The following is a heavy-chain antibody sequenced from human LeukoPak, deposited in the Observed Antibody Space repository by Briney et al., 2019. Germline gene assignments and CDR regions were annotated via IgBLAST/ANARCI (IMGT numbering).Heavy chain of an antibody. Sequence: GGSLRLSCAASGFTFSSYWVSWVRQAPGKGLEWVANIKQDGSEKYYVDSVKGRFTISRDNAKNSLYLQMNSLRAEDTAVYYCARDWGFWSGSTGFDYWGQGTLVTVSS. D-gene: IGHD3-3*01. CDR3: ARDWGFWSGSTGFDY. V-gene: IGHV3-7*01. CDR2: IKQDGSEK. CDR1: GFTFSSYW. J-gene: IGHJ4*02.